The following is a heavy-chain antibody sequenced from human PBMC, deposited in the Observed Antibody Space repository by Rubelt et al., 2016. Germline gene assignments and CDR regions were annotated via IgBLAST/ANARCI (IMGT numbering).Heavy chain of an antibody. CDR2: ITSSGTYI. V-gene: IGHV3-21*01. D-gene: IGHD6-13*01. J-gene: IGHJ4*02. CDR3: ARAYSSSWYLGVY. Sequence: VQLVESGGGLVKPGGSLRLSCAASGFTFRNFAMNWVRQAPGKGLEWVSSITSSGTYISYTDSMKGRFTISRDNAKNSLFLQMNSLRAEDTAVYYCARAYSSSWYLGVYWGRGTLVTVSS. CDR1: GFTFRNFA.